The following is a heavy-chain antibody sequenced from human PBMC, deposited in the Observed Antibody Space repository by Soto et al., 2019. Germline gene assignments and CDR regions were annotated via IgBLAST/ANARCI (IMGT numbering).Heavy chain of an antibody. J-gene: IGHJ1*01. Sequence: GGSLRLSCAASGFTFSSYAMSWVRQAPGKGLEWVSAISGSGGSTYYADSVKGRFTISRDNSKNTLYLQMNSLRAEDTAVYYCAKFVLPQSGRTQRAEYFQHWGQGTLVTVSS. CDR3: AKFVLPQSGRTQRAEYFQH. V-gene: IGHV3-23*01. CDR1: GFTFSSYA. D-gene: IGHD1-26*01. CDR2: ISGSGGST.